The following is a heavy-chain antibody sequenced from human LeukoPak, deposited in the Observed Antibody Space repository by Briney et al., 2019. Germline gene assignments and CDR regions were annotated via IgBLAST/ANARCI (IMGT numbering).Heavy chain of an antibody. V-gene: IGHV3-21*06. Sequence: GGSLRLSCTAAGLTFSTSGFNWVRQAPGKGLEWVASIGPTGSDRYHTDSIKGRFTISRDNANNFLYLQMNSLRAEDTAVYYCATETNGRHYDYWGQGTLLTVSS. J-gene: IGHJ4*02. D-gene: IGHD1-14*01. CDR1: GLTFSTSG. CDR3: ATETNGRHYDY. CDR2: IGPTGSDR.